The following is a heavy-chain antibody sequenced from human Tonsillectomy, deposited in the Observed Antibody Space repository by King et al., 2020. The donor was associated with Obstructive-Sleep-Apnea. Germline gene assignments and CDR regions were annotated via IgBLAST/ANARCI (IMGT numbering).Heavy chain of an antibody. CDR1: GFTFNTYG. CDR2: LRYDGRKQ. V-gene: IGHV3-30*02. J-gene: IGHJ4*02. CDR3: AKAAHSYGDYVSYFDS. Sequence: VQLVESGGGVVQPGTSLRLSCAASGFTFNTYGMHWVRQAPGKGLEWVAFLRYDGRKQYYADSVKGRFTISRDNSKNTLYLQMNSLRAEDTAVYNCAKAAHSYGDYVSYFDSWGQGTLVTVSS. D-gene: IGHD4-17*01.